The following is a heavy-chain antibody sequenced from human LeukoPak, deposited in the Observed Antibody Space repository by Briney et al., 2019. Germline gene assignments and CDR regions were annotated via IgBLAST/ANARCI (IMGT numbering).Heavy chain of an antibody. Sequence: ASVKVSCRSSGYTFTTYGITWVRQAPGQGLEWMGWISTYNGNTNYAQKLQGRVTMTTDTSTRTAYMELRSLRSDDTAMYYCARDRMDTGTYFDYWGQGTLVTVSS. D-gene: IGHD5-18*01. CDR3: ARDRMDTGTYFDY. CDR2: ISTYNGNT. J-gene: IGHJ4*02. V-gene: IGHV1-18*01. CDR1: GYTFTTYG.